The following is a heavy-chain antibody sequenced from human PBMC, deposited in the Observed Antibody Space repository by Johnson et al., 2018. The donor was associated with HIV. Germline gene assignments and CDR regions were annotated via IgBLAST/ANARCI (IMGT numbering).Heavy chain of an antibody. CDR3: AKDEEGYSSAWSAGTAFDI. V-gene: IGHV3-9*01. Sequence: VQVVESGGGLVQPGRSLRLSCAASRFMFDDYAMHWVRQAPGKGLEWVSGISWNSGSIGYADSVKGRFTLSRDNSKNTLYLQMNSLKADDTAIYYCAKDEEGYSSAWSAGTAFDIWGQGTMVTVSS. D-gene: IGHD6-13*01. J-gene: IGHJ3*02. CDR1: RFMFDDYA. CDR2: ISWNSGSI.